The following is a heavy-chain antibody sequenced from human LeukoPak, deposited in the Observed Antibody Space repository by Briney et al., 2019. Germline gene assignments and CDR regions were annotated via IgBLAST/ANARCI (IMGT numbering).Heavy chain of an antibody. CDR1: GYTFTRYY. V-gene: IGHV1-46*01. J-gene: IGHJ6*03. D-gene: IGHD2-2*02. CDR3: ARAVSDCSSTSFYSPPYYYYMDV. CDR2: INASGGST. Sequence: ASVKVSCKAYGYTFTRYYMHWVRQAPGPGLEWMGIINASGGSTSYAQKFQGRVTMTRDMSTGTVYMELSSLRSKDTAVYYCARAVSDCSSTSFYSPPYYYYMDVWEKGPRSPSP.